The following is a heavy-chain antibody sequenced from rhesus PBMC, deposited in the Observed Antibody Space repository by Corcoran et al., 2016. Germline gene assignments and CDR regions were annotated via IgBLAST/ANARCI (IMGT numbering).Heavy chain of an antibody. CDR2: INPYNGNT. V-gene: IGHV1S2*01. D-gene: IGHD4-29*01. Sequence: QVQLVQSGAEVKKPGSSVKVSCKASGYTFTDYYMHWVRQAPRQGLEWMGWINPYNGNTKYAQKFQGRVTMTRDTSTSTAYMGLSSLRSEDTAVYYCARVSSSHAFDFWGQGLRVTVSS. CDR1: GYTFTDYY. J-gene: IGHJ3*01. CDR3: ARVSSSHAFDF.